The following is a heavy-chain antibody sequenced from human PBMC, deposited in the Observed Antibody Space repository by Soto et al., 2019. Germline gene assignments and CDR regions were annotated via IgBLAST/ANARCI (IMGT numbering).Heavy chain of an antibody. Sequence: QLQLQESGPGLVKPLETLSLTCTVSGGSIRGSIHYWGWIRQTPGKGLEWLGSIYDSGSTYDNPSLKSQVNIPIDTAKNQFSLKLRSVTAADTAVYYCASHGGSGWYAASWFDPWGQGTLVTVSS. CDR1: GGSIRGSIHY. V-gene: IGHV4-39*01. CDR3: ASHGGSGWYAASWFDP. D-gene: IGHD6-19*01. CDR2: IYDSGST. J-gene: IGHJ5*02.